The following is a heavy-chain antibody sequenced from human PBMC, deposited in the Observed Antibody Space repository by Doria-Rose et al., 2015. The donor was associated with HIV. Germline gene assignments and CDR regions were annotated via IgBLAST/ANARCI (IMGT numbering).Heavy chain of an antibody. CDR2: IFSDDER. J-gene: IGHJ4*02. V-gene: IGHV2-26*01. CDR3: ARIKSSRWYHKYYFDF. D-gene: IGHD6-13*01. Sequence: QITLKESSPVLVKPTETLTLTCTVSGVSLSSPGMGVSWIRQPPGKALEWLANIFSDDERSLKTSLKSRLTISRGTSKSQVVLTITDMDPVDTATYYCARIKSSRWYHKYYFDFWGQGTLVIVSA. CDR1: GVSLSSPGMG.